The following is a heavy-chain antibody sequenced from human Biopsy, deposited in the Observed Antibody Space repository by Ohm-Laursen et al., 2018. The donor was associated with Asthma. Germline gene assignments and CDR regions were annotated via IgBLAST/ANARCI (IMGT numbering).Heavy chain of an antibody. CDR1: GVSIRSYY. V-gene: IGHV4-59*01. CDR2: IHYSGST. D-gene: IGHD2-15*01. CDR3: ADFCSGGNCPDH. Sequence: SETLSLTWTVSGVSIRSYYWTWIRQPPGKGLEWIGNIHYSGSTYSNPSLKSRVTISVDTSKKQISLRLSSVIAADTAVYYCADFCSGGNCPDHWGQGTLVTVSS. J-gene: IGHJ4*02.